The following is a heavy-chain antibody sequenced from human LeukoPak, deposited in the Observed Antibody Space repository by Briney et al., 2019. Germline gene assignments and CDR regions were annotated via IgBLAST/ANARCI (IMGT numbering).Heavy chain of an antibody. CDR3: ARRIAVAGTKYSYGMDV. Sequence: GESLKISCKGSGYSFTSYWIGWVRQMPGKGLEWMGIIYPDDSDTRYSPSFQGQVTISADKSISTAYLQWSSLKASDTAMYYCARRIAVAGTKYSYGMDVWGQGTTVTVSS. V-gene: IGHV5-51*01. CDR2: IYPDDSDT. J-gene: IGHJ6*02. CDR1: GYSFTSYW. D-gene: IGHD6-19*01.